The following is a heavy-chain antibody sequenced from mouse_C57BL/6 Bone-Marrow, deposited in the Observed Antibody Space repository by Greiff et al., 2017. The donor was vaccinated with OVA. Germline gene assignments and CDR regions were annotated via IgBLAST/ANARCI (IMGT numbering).Heavy chain of an antibody. CDR2: IYPRSGNT. CDR3: ARWMGYDNLDY. D-gene: IGHD2-2*01. V-gene: IGHV1-81*01. Sequence: QVQLKESGAELARPGASVKLSCKASGYTFTSYGISWVKQRTGQGLEWIGEIYPRSGNTYYNEKFKGKATLTADKSSSTAYMELRSLTSEDSAVDFCARWMGYDNLDYWGQGTTLTVSS. J-gene: IGHJ2*01. CDR1: GYTFTSYG.